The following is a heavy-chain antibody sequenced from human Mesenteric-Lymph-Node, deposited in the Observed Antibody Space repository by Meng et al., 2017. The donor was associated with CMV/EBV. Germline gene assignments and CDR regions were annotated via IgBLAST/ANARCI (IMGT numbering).Heavy chain of an antibody. CDR1: GHTFTNFY. CDR2: INPSGGGT. J-gene: IGHJ4*02. V-gene: IGHV1-46*01. D-gene: IGHD3-22*01. Sequence: SGHTFTNFYMHWVRQPPGQGLEWMGIINPSGGGTNYAQKFQDRVTMTRDTSTSTVFMELRSLRSDDTAVYYCARVGPLITMIVIYDYWGQGTLVTVSS. CDR3: ARVGPLITMIVIYDY.